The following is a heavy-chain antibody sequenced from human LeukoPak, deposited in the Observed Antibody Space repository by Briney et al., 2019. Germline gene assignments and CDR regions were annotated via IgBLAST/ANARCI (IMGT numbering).Heavy chain of an antibody. CDR2: ISYDGSNK. V-gene: IGHV3-30*03. J-gene: IGHJ5*02. D-gene: IGHD6-19*01. CDR1: GFTFSTYG. CDR3: ARDGEYSSGWYFRFDP. Sequence: PGGSLRLPCAASGFTFSTYGMHWVRQAPGKGLEWVAVISYDGSNKYYADSVKGRFTISRDNSKNTLYLQMNSLRAEDTAVYYCARDGEYSSGWYFRFDPWGQGTLVTVSS.